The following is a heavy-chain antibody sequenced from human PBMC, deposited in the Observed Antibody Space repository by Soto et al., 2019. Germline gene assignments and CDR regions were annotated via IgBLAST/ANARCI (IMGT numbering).Heavy chain of an antibody. CDR3: ARVRRITGTTQDNWFDP. CDR1: GYTFIDFY. Sequence: QVQLVQSGAELKKPGASVKVSCKSSGYTFIDFYIHWVRQAPGQGLEWMGIINPSGGSTSYAQKFEGRVTMTRDTSTSTVYMELSSLRSEDTAVYYCARVRRITGTTQDNWFDPWGQGTLVTVSS. J-gene: IGHJ5*02. CDR2: INPSGGST. V-gene: IGHV1-46*01. D-gene: IGHD1-7*01.